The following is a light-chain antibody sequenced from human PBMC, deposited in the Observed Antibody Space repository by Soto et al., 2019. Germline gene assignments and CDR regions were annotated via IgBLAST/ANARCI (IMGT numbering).Light chain of an antibody. CDR3: CSYVGGYSYV. V-gene: IGLV2-11*01. J-gene: IGLJ1*01. Sequence: QSVLTQPRSVSGSPGQSVTVSCIGTSSDVGDYNSVSWYQQHPGKAPKLMIYDVSKRPSGVPDRFSGSKSGNTASLTISGLQAEDEAVYYCCSYVGGYSYVFGIGTKVTVL. CDR2: DVS. CDR1: SSDVGDYNS.